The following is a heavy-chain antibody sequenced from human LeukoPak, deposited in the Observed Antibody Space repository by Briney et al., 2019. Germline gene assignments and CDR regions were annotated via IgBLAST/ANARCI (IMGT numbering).Heavy chain of an antibody. CDR2: IIPIFGTA. J-gene: IGHJ4*02. CDR3: ASYYSSGWDFDY. D-gene: IGHD6-19*01. CDR1: GGTFSTYA. Sequence: SVKVSCKASGGTFSTYAISWVRQAPGQGLEWMGGIIPIFGTANYAQKFQGRVTITADESTSTAYMELSSLRSEDTAVYYCASYYSSGWDFDYWGQGTLVTVSS. V-gene: IGHV1-69*13.